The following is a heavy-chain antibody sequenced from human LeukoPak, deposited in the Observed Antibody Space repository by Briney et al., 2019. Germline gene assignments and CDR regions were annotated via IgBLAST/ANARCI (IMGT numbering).Heavy chain of an antibody. CDR2: INHSGST. J-gene: IGHJ3*02. CDR3: ARDGLPAAYDAFDI. D-gene: IGHD2-2*01. V-gene: IGHV4-34*01. Sequence: SETLSLTCAVYGGSFSGYYWSWIRQPPGKGLEWIGEINHSGSTNYNPSFKSRVTISVDTSKNQFSLKLSSVTAADTAVYYCARDGLPAAYDAFDIWGQGTMVTVSS. CDR1: GGSFSGYY.